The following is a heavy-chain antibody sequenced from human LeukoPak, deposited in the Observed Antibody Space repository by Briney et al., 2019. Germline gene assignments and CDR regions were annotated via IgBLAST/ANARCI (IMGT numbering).Heavy chain of an antibody. J-gene: IGHJ4*02. D-gene: IGHD6-13*01. Sequence: GGSLRLSCAASGFTASSNYMSWVRQAPGKGLEWVSVIYSGGSTYYADSVKGRFTISRDNSKNTLYLQMNSLRAEDTAVYYCARAARGIAPLGFDYWGQGTLVTVSS. CDR2: IYSGGST. CDR3: ARAARGIAPLGFDY. V-gene: IGHV3-53*01. CDR1: GFTASSNY.